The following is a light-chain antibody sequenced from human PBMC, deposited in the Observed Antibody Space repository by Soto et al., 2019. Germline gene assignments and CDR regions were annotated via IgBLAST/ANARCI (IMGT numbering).Light chain of an antibody. CDR3: QQYNNWPLT. CDR2: GAS. V-gene: IGKV3-15*01. J-gene: IGKJ4*01. Sequence: EIVLTQSPATLSLSPGERVTLSCRASQSVSGNLAWYQQKPGQAPRLLIHGASTRATGIPARFSGSGSGTEFTLTISSLQSEDFAVYYCQQYNNWPLTFGGGTKVDI. CDR1: QSVSGN.